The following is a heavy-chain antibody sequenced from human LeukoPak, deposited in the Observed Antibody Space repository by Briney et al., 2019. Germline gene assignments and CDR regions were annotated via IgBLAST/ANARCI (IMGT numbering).Heavy chain of an antibody. V-gene: IGHV1-69*05. Sequence: SVKVSCKASRGTLISYAISAVRQAPGQRVEWMGGIIPIFGAANYAQKFQDRVTITTDESTSTTYMELSSLRLEDTGVYYCARGAICSRTSSNWFDPGGQGTLVTVSS. CDR2: IIPIFGAA. D-gene: IGHD2-2*01. CDR1: RGTLISYA. J-gene: IGHJ5*02. CDR3: ARGAICSRTSSNWFDP.